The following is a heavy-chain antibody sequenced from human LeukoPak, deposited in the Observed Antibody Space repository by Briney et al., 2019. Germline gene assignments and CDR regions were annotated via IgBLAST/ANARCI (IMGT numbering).Heavy chain of an antibody. CDR3: VRDHYYNSSGYTFGY. D-gene: IGHD3-22*01. V-gene: IGHV4-59*01. CDR2: IYSSGST. Sequence: SETLSLTCTVSGGSISSYYWSWIRQPPGKGLEWIGYIYSSGSTDYNPSLKGRVTISVDTSKNQFSLKLSSVSAADTAVYYCVRDHYYNSSGYTFGYWGQGTLVTVSS. CDR1: GGSISSYY. J-gene: IGHJ4*02.